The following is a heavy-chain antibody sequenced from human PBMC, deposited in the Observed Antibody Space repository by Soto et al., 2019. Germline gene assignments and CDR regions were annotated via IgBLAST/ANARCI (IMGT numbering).Heavy chain of an antibody. V-gene: IGHV3-30*18. CDR2: ISYDGSNK. J-gene: IGHJ6*02. CDR3: AKSGYSYAGIYYYGMDV. CDR1: GFTFSSYG. D-gene: IGHD5-18*01. Sequence: PGGSLRLSCAASGFTFSSYGMHWVRQAPGKGLEWVAVISYDGSNKYYADSVKGRFTISRDNSKNTLYLQMNSLRAEDTAVYYCAKSGYSYAGIYYYGMDVWGQGTTVTVS.